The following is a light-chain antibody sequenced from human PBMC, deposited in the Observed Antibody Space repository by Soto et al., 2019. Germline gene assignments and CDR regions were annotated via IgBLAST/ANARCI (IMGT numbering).Light chain of an antibody. V-gene: IGLV2-14*01. CDR1: GRDVGAYNY. Sequence: QSALTQPVSVSGSPGQSIAIPCTGSGRDVGAYNYVSWYQQHPGKAPKLIIYGVSHRPSGVSTRFSASRSAYTALLTISGLQAEDEADYYCSSFTTTYFYVFGPGTKVTVL. J-gene: IGLJ1*01. CDR3: SSFTTTYFYV. CDR2: GVS.